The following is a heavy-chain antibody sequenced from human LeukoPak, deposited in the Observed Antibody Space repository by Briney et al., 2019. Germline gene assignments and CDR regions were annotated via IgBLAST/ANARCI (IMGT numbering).Heavy chain of an antibody. D-gene: IGHD3-10*01. J-gene: IGHJ4*02. V-gene: IGHV3-30-3*01. Sequence: GGSLRLSCAASGFTFSSYAMHWVRQAPGKGLEWVAVISYDGSNKYYADSVKGRFTISRDNSKNTLYLQMNSLRAEDAAVYYCAKDLDGSGSYIDYWGQGTLVTVSS. CDR2: ISYDGSNK. CDR3: AKDLDGSGSYIDY. CDR1: GFTFSSYA.